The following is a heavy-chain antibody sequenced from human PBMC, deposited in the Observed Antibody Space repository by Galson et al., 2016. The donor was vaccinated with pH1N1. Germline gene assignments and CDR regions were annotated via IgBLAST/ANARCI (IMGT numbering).Heavy chain of an antibody. CDR2: IFYTGST. CDR1: GGSISSYY. V-gene: IGHV4-59*01. CDR3: ARDIVGSTGYKEIDY. J-gene: IGHJ4*02. Sequence: LSLTCRVSGGSISSYYWSWIRQPPGKGLEWIGNIFYTGSTNYSPSLKSRVAISVDTSKNQFSLKMNSLTAADTAIYYCARDIVGSTGYKEIDYWGQGTLVTVSS. D-gene: IGHD5-24*01.